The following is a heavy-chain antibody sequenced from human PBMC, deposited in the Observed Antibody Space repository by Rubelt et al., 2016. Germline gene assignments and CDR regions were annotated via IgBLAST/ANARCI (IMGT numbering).Heavy chain of an antibody. CDR3: VKAALQDI. D-gene: IGHD2-15*01. CDR1: FTFSSYA. V-gene: IGHV3-64D*06. Sequence: FTFSSYAMHWVRQAPGKGLEYVSAIRSNGGSTYYADSVKGRFTISRDNSKNTLYLQMSSLRAEDTAVYYCVKAALQDIWGQGTMVTVSS. J-gene: IGHJ3*02. CDR2: IRSNGGST.